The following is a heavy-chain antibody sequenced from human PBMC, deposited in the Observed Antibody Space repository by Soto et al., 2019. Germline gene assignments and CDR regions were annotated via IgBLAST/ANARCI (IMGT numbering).Heavy chain of an antibody. CDR2: VNHSGGT. D-gene: IGHD2-15*01. CDR1: GGSISTSS. V-gene: IGHV4-34*01. CDR3: ASARFDS. J-gene: IGHJ4*02. Sequence: PSETLSLTCTVSGGSISTSSWNWIRQAPGKGLEWIGEVNHSGGTNYNPSLRSRVTISIDTSQYQFTLKLSSVTAADTAMYYCASARFDSWGQGTLVTVSS.